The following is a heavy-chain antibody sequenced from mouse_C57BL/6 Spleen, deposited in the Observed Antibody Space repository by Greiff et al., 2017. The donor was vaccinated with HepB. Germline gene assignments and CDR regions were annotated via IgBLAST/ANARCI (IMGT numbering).Heavy chain of an antibody. Sequence: VQLQESGAELVKPGASVKLSCTASGFNIKDYYMHWVKQRTEPGLEWIGRIDPEDGETKYAPKFQGKATITADSSSNTAYLQPSSLTSAGTAVWYCAAAYGSSPLGYWGQGTTRTVAS. V-gene: IGHV14-2*01. CDR3: AAAYGSSPLGY. CDR1: GFNIKDYY. CDR2: IDPEDGET. D-gene: IGHD1-1*01. J-gene: IGHJ2*01.